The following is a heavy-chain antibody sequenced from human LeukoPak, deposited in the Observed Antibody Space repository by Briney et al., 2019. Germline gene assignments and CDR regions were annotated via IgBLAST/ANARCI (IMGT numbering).Heavy chain of an antibody. CDR1: GFTFSSYS. V-gene: IGHV3-48*01. CDR2: ISSSSSTI. D-gene: IGHD1-26*01. J-gene: IGHJ4*02. CDR3: ASRGESYNFDY. Sequence: GGSLRLSCAASGFTFSSYSMNWVRQAPGKGLDWVSYISSSSSTIYYADSVKGRFTISRDNAKNSLYLQMDSLRAEDTAVYYCASRGESYNFDYWGQGTLVTVSS.